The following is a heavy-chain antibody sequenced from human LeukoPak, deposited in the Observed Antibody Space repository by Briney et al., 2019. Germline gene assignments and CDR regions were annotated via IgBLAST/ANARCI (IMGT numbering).Heavy chain of an antibody. CDR1: GYTFTSYA. D-gene: IGHD3-9*01. J-gene: IGHJ3*02. Sequence: VASVKVSCKASGYTFTSYAMNWVRQAPGQGLEWMGWINTNTGNPTYAQGFTGRFVFSLDTSVSTAYLQISSLKAEDTAVYYCARDLVYYDILIFDIWGQGTMVTVSS. V-gene: IGHV7-4-1*02. CDR3: ARDLVYYDILIFDI. CDR2: INTNTGNP.